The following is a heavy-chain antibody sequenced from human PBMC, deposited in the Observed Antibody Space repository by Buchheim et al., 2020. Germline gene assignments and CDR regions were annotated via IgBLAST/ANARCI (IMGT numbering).Heavy chain of an antibody. Sequence: QVQLVESGGGVVQPGRSLRLSCAASGFTFSSYGMHWVRQAPGKGLEWVAVIWYDGSNNYYADSVKGRFTISRDNSKNTLYLQMGGLRARDTAVYYCAKQRGSAVYGGMDVWGQGTT. V-gene: IGHV3-33*06. D-gene: IGHD2-15*01. CDR3: AKQRGSAVYGGMDV. J-gene: IGHJ6*02. CDR1: GFTFSSYG. CDR2: IWYDGSNN.